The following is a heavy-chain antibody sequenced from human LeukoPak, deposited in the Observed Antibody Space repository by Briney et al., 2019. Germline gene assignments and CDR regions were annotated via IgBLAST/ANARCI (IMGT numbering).Heavy chain of an antibody. Sequence: GRSLRLSCAASGFTFSSYGMHWVRQAPGKGLEWVAVISYDGSNKYYADSVKGRFTISRDNSKNTLYLQMNSLRAEDTAVYYCAKSLLRYYFDYWGQGTLVTVSS. J-gene: IGHJ4*02. V-gene: IGHV3-30*18. CDR2: ISYDGSNK. CDR1: GFTFSSYG. CDR3: AKSLLRYYFDY.